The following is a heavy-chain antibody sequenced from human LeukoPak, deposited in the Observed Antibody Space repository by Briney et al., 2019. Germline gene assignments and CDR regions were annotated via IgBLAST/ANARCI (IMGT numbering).Heavy chain of an antibody. J-gene: IGHJ4*02. CDR2: MNPNSGKT. Sequence: GASVKVSCKASGYTFTSYDINWVRQATGQGLEWMEWMNPNSGKTGYAQKFQGRVTLNSNTSIRPAYMELSSLRSEDTALYYCARAPPRRGYSGYDSYYWGQGTLVTVSS. CDR3: ARAPPRRGYSGYDSYY. D-gene: IGHD5-12*01. V-gene: IGHV1-8*01. CDR1: GYTFTSYD.